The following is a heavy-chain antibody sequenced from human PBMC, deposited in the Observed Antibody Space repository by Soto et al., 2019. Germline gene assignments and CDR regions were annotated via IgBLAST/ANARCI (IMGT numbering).Heavy chain of an antibody. CDR3: ARDQTLRWHDPLDI. D-gene: IGHD4-17*01. CDR2: VSFDGINK. J-gene: IGHJ3*02. V-gene: IGHV3-30-3*01. Sequence: QVQLVESGGGVVQPGRSLRLSCAASGFAFSRHAMHWVRQAPGKGLEWVAVVSFDGINKYYTDSVKGRFTFSRDNSKNTLYLQMNSLRAEDTAVYYCARDQTLRWHDPLDIWGQGTMVTVSS. CDR1: GFAFSRHA.